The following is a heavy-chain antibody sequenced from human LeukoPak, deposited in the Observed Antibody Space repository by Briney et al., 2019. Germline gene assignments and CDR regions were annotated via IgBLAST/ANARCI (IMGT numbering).Heavy chain of an antibody. V-gene: IGHV3-7*01. J-gene: IGHJ4*02. CDR1: GFTFSSYW. Sequence: PGGSLRLSCAASGFTFSSYWMSWVRQAPGKGLEWVANIKQDGSEKYYVDSVKGRFTISRDNAKNSLYLQMNSLRAEDTAVYYCALGDYGAPFDYWGQGTLVTVSS. CDR2: IKQDGSEK. D-gene: IGHD4-17*01. CDR3: ALGDYGAPFDY.